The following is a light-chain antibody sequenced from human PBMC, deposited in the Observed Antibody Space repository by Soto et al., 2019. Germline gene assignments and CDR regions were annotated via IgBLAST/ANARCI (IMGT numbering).Light chain of an antibody. CDR1: QGISSF. J-gene: IGKJ5*01. CDR3: QQLNSYPIT. Sequence: IQLTQSPSSLSASVGDRVTITCRASQGISSFLAWYQQKPGKAPKLLIYAASTLQTGVPSRFSGSGSGTDFTLTISSLQPADFATYYCQQLNSYPITFGHGTRLEIK. V-gene: IGKV1-9*01. CDR2: AAS.